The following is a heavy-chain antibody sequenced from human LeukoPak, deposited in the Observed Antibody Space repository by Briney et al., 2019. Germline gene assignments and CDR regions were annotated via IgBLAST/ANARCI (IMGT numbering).Heavy chain of an antibody. CDR1: GFTVSSNY. CDR2: IYSGGST. J-gene: IGHJ4*02. D-gene: IGHD3-9*01. V-gene: IGHV3-66*04. Sequence: GGSLRLSCAVSGFTVSSNYMSWVRQAPGKGLEWVSVIYSGGSTYYADSVKGRFTISRDNSKNTLYLQMNSLRAEDTAVYYCARLDRPYYFDYWGQGTLVTVSS. CDR3: ARLDRPYYFDY.